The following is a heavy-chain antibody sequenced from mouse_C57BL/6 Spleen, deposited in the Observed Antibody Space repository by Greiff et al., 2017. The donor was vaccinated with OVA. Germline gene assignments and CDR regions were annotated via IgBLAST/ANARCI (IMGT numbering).Heavy chain of an antibody. CDR3: TREEGITTGGFAY. Sequence: QVQLQQSGAELVRPGASVTLSCKASGYTFTDYEMHWVKQTPVHGLEWIGAIDPETGGTAYNQKFKGKAILTADKSSSTAYMELRSLTSEDSAVYYCTREEGITTGGFAYWGQGTLVTVSA. D-gene: IGHD1-1*01. J-gene: IGHJ3*01. V-gene: IGHV1-15*01. CDR1: GYTFTDYE. CDR2: IDPETGGT.